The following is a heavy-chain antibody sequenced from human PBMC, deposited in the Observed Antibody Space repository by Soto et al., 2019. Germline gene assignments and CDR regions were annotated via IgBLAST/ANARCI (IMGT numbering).Heavy chain of an antibody. CDR3: ARTVNGWFHDS. V-gene: IGHV4-59*01. Sequence: PSETLSLTCTVSGASISTYYWSWIRQPPGKGLEWIAYMSYSGSTNYNPSLKSRVTISVDTSTNQLSLKLSSVTAADTAVYYCARTVNGWFHDSWGQGTLVTVSS. CDR1: GASISTYY. J-gene: IGHJ4*02. CDR2: MSYSGST. D-gene: IGHD6-19*01.